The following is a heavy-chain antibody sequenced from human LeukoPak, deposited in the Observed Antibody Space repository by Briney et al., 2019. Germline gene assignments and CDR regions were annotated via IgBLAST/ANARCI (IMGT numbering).Heavy chain of an antibody. Sequence: SVTVSRKASRGTFRHYSISWLRQAPAQGLEWMGKITPIFDTANYAQKLQGRVTITADTSTTTAYMEWSSLRSEDTAVYYCTRPRGSSGSYGYWGQGTLVTVSS. V-gene: IGHV1-69*06. J-gene: IGHJ4*02. CDR1: RGTFRHYS. CDR2: ITPIFDTA. D-gene: IGHD6-19*01. CDR3: TRPRGSSGSYGY.